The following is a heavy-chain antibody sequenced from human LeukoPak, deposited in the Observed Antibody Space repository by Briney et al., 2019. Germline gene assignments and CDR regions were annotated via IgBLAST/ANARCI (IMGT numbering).Heavy chain of an antibody. J-gene: IGHJ5*02. V-gene: IGHV3-23*01. D-gene: IGHD3-16*02. Sequence: GGPLRLSCAASGFTLSSYPMIWLRPPPGKGLEWVSAISGSSGSTYYADSVKGRFTISRDNSKNTLYLQMNSLRAEDTAVYYRAKDLASENYVYVWGSYLFDPWGQGTLVTVSS. CDR2: ISGSSGST. CDR3: AKDLASENYVYVWGSYLFDP. CDR1: GFTLSSYP.